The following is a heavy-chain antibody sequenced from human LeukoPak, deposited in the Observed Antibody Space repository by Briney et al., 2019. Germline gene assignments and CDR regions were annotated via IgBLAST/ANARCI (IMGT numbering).Heavy chain of an antibody. J-gene: IGHJ4*02. D-gene: IGHD3-16*01. V-gene: IGHV3-21*01. CDR2: ISSSSSCI. CDR3: ARSGFMITFGEH. Sequence: GGPLRLSCAALGFPLRSKRRTWARQAQGKGWEGVSSISSSSSCIYYADSVKGRFTISRDNAKNSLYLQMNSLRAEDTAVYYCARSGFMITFGEHWGQGTLVTVSS. CDR1: GFPLRSKR.